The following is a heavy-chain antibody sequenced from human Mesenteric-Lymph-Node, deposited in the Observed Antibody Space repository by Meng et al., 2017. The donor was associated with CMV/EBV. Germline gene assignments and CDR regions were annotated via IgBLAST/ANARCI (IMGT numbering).Heavy chain of an antibody. J-gene: IGHJ6*02. D-gene: IGHD2-2*01. CDR3: ARETDCSSTSCYLSQGYYYGMDV. V-gene: IGHV3-48*03. Sequence: GGSLRLSCAASGFTFSSYEMNWVRQAPGKGLEWVSYISTSGSTINYADSVKGRFTISRDNAKNSLYLQMNSLRAEDTAVYYCARETDCSSTSCYLSQGYYYGMDVWGQGTTVTVSS. CDR1: GFTFSSYE. CDR2: ISTSGSTI.